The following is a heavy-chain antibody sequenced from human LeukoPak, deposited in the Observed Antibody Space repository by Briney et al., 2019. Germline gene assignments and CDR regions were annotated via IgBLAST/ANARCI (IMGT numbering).Heavy chain of an antibody. CDR3: ARSGGSGTYYDGSFDY. CDR2: IYTSGST. Sequence: PSETLSLTCSVSGGSITSYYSSWIRQAAGKGLEWIGRIYTSGSTNYNPSLKSRVTMSVDTSKNQFSLKLYSVTAADTAVYYCARSGGSGTYYDGSFDYWGQGTLVTVSS. CDR1: GGSITSYY. D-gene: IGHD1-26*01. V-gene: IGHV4-4*07. J-gene: IGHJ4*02.